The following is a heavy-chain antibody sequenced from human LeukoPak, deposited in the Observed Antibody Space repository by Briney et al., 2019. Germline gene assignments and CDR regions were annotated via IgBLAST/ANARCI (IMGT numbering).Heavy chain of an antibody. V-gene: IGHV3-30*18. CDR3: AKDLAVPSSGFDY. J-gene: IGHJ4*02. CDR1: EFTFSKYG. CDR2: NSFDINDR. D-gene: IGHD6-19*01. Sequence: GGSLRLSCAASEFTFSKYGMHWVRQAPGKGLEWVASNSFDINDRKYAESVRGRFTISRDNSKNTLYLQMNSLRAEDTAVYYCAKDLAVPSSGFDYWGQGTLVTVSS.